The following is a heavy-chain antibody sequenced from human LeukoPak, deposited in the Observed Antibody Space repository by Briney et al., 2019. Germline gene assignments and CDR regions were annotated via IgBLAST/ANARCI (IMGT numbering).Heavy chain of an antibody. V-gene: IGHV3-30*04. Sequence: GGSLRLSCAASGFTFSSYAMHWVRQAPGKGLEWVAVISYDGSDKYYADSVKGRFTISRDNSKNTLYLQMNSLRAEDTAVYYCAKDTVKVTTIRRVPHYMDVWGKGTTVTISS. D-gene: IGHD5-12*01. CDR1: GFTFSSYA. CDR3: AKDTVKVTTIRRVPHYMDV. J-gene: IGHJ6*03. CDR2: ISYDGSDK.